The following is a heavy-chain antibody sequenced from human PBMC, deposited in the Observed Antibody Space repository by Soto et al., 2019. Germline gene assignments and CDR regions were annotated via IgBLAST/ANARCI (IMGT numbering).Heavy chain of an antibody. Sequence: TLALTCTVSGGSVSSGSYYWSWIRQPPGKGLEWIGYIYYSGSTNYNPSLKSRVTISVDTSKNQFSLKLSSVTAADTAVYYCARQLVLAYYGMDVWGQGTTVTVSS. CDR1: GGSVSSGSYY. D-gene: IGHD6-6*01. J-gene: IGHJ6*01. CDR3: ARQLVLAYYGMDV. CDR2: IYYSGST. V-gene: IGHV4-61*01.